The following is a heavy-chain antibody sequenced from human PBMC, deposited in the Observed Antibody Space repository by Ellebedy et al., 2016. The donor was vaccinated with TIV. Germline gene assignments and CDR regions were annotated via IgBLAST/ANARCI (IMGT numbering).Heavy chain of an antibody. D-gene: IGHD4-23*01. V-gene: IGHV3-7*03. Sequence: GGSLRLXCAASGFTFSSHWMSWVRQTPGKGLEWVANIKQDGSEKYYVDSVKGRFTISRDNAKNSLYLQMNSLKTDDTAVYFCTTLPVGSNPDYWGRGTLVTVSS. CDR1: GFTFSSHW. CDR3: TTLPVGSNPDY. CDR2: IKQDGSEK. J-gene: IGHJ4*02.